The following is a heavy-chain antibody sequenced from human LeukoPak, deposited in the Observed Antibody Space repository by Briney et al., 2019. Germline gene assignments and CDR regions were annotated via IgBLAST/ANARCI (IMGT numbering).Heavy chain of an antibody. J-gene: IGHJ6*02. CDR2: INHSGST. D-gene: IGHD4-17*01. Sequence: PSETLSLTCAVYGGSFSGYYWSWIRQPPGKGLEWIGEINHSGSTNYNPSLKSRVTISVDTSKNQFSLKLSSVTAADTAVYYCARGPFYGDYVGDYYYYGMDVWGQGTTVTVSS. CDR3: ARGPFYGDYVGDYYYYGMDV. V-gene: IGHV4-34*01. CDR1: GGSFSGYY.